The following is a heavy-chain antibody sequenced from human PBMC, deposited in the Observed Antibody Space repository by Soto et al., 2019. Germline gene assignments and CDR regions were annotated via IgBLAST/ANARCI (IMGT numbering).Heavy chain of an antibody. J-gene: IGHJ4*02. D-gene: IGHD2-15*01. V-gene: IGHV4-31*03. CDR1: GGSISSGGYY. CDR3: ARDHIVYCSGGSCFYV. CDR2: IYYSGST. Sequence: SETLSLTCTVSGGSISSGGYYWSWIRQHPGKGLEWIGYIYYSGSTYYNPSLKSRVTISVDTSKNQFSLKLSSVTAADTAVNYCARDHIVYCSGGSCFYVWGQGTLVTVSS.